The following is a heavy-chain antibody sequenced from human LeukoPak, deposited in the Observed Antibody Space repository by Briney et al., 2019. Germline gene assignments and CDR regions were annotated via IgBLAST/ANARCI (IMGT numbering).Heavy chain of an antibody. CDR2: IKQDGSEK. J-gene: IGHJ6*02. CDR3: ARIHFYYYYYGMDV. V-gene: IGHV3-7*01. Sequence: GGSLRLSCAASGFTFSSYWMSWVRQAPGKGLEWVANIKQDGSEKYYVDSVKGRFTISRDNAKNSLYLQVNSLRAEDTAVYYCARIHFYYYYYGMDVWGQGTTVTVSS. D-gene: IGHD5-18*01. CDR1: GFTFSSYW.